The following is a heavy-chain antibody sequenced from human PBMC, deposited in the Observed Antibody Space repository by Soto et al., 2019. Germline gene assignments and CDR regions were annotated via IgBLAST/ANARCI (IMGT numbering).Heavy chain of an antibody. CDR2: IKQDGTEK. D-gene: IGHD5-18*01. CDR1: GFTFSRYW. V-gene: IGHV3-7*01. J-gene: IGHJ3*02. Sequence: GGSLRLSCAASGFTFSRYWMNWVRQAPGKGLEWVANIKQDGTEKNYVDSVKGRFTISRDNARNSLYLQMDSLRAEDTAVYFCARGDTPMITGTDSFDIWGQGTMVTVSS. CDR3: ARGDTPMITGTDSFDI.